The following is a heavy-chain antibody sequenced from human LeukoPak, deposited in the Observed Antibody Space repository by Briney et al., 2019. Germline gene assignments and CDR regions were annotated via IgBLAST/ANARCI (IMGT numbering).Heavy chain of an antibody. CDR1: GRSISSDNYY. D-gene: IGHD2-15*01. J-gene: IGHJ5*02. CDR2: IYYSESS. Sequence: SQTLSLTCTVSGRSISSDNYYWSCIRQPPGKGLEWIEYIYYSESSYYNPSLKRRVTISVDTSKNQFSLKLSSVTAADTAVYYCARVGSCSGGSCYFRLFDPWGQGTVVTVSS. CDR3: ARVGSCSGGSCYFRLFDP. V-gene: IGHV4-30-4*01.